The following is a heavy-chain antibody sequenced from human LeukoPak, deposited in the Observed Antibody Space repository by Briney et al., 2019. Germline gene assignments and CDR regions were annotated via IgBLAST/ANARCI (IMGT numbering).Heavy chain of an antibody. V-gene: IGHV3-64*01. CDR3: ARMYYDFWSGYYDY. D-gene: IGHD3-3*01. CDR1: GFTFSSYA. J-gene: IGHJ4*02. CDR2: ISSNGGST. Sequence: GGSLRLSCAASGFTFSSYAMHWVRQAPGKGLEYVSAISSNGGSTYYANSVKGRFTISGDNSKNTLYLQMGSVRAEDMAVYYCARMYYDFWSGYYDYWGQGTLVTVSS.